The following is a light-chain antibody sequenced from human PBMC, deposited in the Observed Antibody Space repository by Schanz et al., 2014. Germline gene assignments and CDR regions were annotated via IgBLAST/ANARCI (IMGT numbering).Light chain of an antibody. J-gene: IGLJ1*01. CDR3: SSYTSSSTPFV. CDR1: NSDIGTYNY. Sequence: QSAPTQPSSVSASPGQSITISCIGTNSDIGTYNYVSWYQQHPGKIPKLLIYDVTNRPSGVSSRFSGSKSGNTASLTISGLQAEDEADYYCSSYTSSSTPFVFGTGTKLTVL. CDR2: DVT. V-gene: IGLV2-14*03.